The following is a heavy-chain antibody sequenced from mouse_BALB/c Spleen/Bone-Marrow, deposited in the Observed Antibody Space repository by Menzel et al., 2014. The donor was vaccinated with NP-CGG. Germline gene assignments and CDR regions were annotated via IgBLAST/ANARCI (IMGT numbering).Heavy chain of an antibody. Sequence: EVMLVESGGGLVKLGGSLELSCAASGFTFSRYYMSWVRQTPEKRLDLVAAINSNGGNTYYPDTVKGRFTISRDNAKNTLYLQMSSLKSEDTALYYCARHGGFGNYFDYWGQGTTLTVSS. J-gene: IGHJ2*01. CDR1: GFTFSRYY. CDR3: ARHGGFGNYFDY. CDR2: INSNGGNT. D-gene: IGHD1-1*02. V-gene: IGHV5-6-2*01.